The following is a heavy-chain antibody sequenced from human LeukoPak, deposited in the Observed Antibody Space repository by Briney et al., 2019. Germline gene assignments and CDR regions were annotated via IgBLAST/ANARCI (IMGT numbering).Heavy chain of an antibody. CDR1: GFTFSNFA. CDR2: ITDSGDNA. Sequence: GGSLRLSCAASGFTFSNFAMSWVRQAPGKGPEWVSGITDSGDNAYYADSVKGRFTISRDNANNMVYLQMNSLRAEDMARYYCAKAAAGTYYRVFDYWGQGILVTVSS. V-gene: IGHV3-23*01. D-gene: IGHD1-26*01. J-gene: IGHJ4*02. CDR3: AKAAAGTYYRVFDY.